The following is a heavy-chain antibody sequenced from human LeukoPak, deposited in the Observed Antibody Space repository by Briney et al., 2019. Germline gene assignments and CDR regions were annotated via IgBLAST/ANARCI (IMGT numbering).Heavy chain of an antibody. CDR1: GFTFSSYA. D-gene: IGHD4-23*01. CDR3: ARRAGGYSHPYDY. V-gene: IGHV3-53*01. J-gene: IGHJ4*02. Sequence: GGSLRLSCAASGFTFSSYAMHWVRQAPGKGLEWVSLIYSGGSTYYADSVKGRFTISRDNSKNTLYLQMNSLRAEDTAVYYCARRAGGYSHPYDYWGQGTLVTVSS. CDR2: IYSGGST.